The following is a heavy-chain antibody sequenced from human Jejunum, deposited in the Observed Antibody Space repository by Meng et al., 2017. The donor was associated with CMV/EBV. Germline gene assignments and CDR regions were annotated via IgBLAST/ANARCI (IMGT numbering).Heavy chain of an antibody. J-gene: IGHJ5*02. D-gene: IGHD2-2*01. Sequence: QITFKDSCPTLVKPTQTLTVTCTFSGFSLSTSEVGVGCIRQPPVKALEWLAVIYWDDDKRYSPSLKSRLTITKDTSKNQVVLTLTNMDPVDTATYYCALFTRSWFDPWGQGTLVTVSS. CDR1: GFSLSTSEVG. CDR3: ALFTRSWFDP. V-gene: IGHV2-5*02. CDR2: IYWDDDK.